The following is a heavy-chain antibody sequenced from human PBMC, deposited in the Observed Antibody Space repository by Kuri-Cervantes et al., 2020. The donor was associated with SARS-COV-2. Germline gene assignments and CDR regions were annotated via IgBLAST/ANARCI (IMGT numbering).Heavy chain of an antibody. V-gene: IGHV2-26*01. CDR3: ARIRLDYYYYYYMDV. D-gene: IGHD6-19*01. Sequence: ETLSLTCTVSGGSISSGDYYWSWIRQPPGKALEWLARIFSNDEKSYSTSLKSRLTISKDTSKSQVVLTMTNMDPVDTATYYCARIRLDYYYYYYMDVWGKGTTVTVSS. J-gene: IGHJ6*03. CDR2: IFSNDEK. CDR1: GGSISSGDYY.